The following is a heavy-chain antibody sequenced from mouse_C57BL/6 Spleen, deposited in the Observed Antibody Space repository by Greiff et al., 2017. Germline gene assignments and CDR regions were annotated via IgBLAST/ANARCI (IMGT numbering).Heavy chain of an antibody. CDR2: IHPNSGST. CDR3: AREGGTPHFDC. Sequence: VQLQQPGAELVKPGASVKLSCKASGYTFTSYWMHWVKQRPGQGLEWIGMIHPNSGSTNYNEKFKSKATLTVDKSSSTDYMQLSSLTSEDAAVYDCAREGGTPHFDCWGQGTTLTVSS. CDR1: GYTFTSYW. J-gene: IGHJ2*01. V-gene: IGHV1-64*01.